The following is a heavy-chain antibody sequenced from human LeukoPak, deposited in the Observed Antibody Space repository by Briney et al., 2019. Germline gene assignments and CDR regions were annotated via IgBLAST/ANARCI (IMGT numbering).Heavy chain of an antibody. Sequence: GASLRLSCAASGFTFSSYAMSSVRQAPGKVLEWVSAISCSGGSTYYADSVKGRFTISRDNSKSPLYLQMNSLRAEDTAVYYWAKDQSFYGDFPGGYDYWGQGTLVTVSS. CDR1: GFTFSSYA. D-gene: IGHD4-17*01. V-gene: IGHV3-23*01. J-gene: IGHJ4*02. CDR2: ISCSGGST. CDR3: AKDQSFYGDFPGGYDY.